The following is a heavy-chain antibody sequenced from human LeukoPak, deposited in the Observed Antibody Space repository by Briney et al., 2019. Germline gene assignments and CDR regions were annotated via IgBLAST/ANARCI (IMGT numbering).Heavy chain of an antibody. CDR2: ISSSSSYI. J-gene: IGHJ4*02. Sequence: GGSLRPSCTAPGFTFGDYAMSWVRQAPGKGLEWVSSISSSSSYIYYADSVKGRFTISRDNAKNSLYLQMNSLRAEDTAVYYCARDPVMTMVAPDYWGQGTLVTVSS. CDR3: ARDPVMTMVAPDY. CDR1: GFTFGDYA. V-gene: IGHV3-21*01. D-gene: IGHD4/OR15-4a*01.